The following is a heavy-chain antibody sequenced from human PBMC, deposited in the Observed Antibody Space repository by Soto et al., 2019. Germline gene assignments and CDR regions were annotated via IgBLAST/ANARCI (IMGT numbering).Heavy chain of an antibody. V-gene: IGHV5-51*01. CDR1: GYNFAGYW. J-gene: IGHJ4*02. D-gene: IGHD3-3*01. CDR2: IYPSDSDT. CDR3: ARGGVSTRTFDY. Sequence: PGESLKISCNGSGYNFAGYWIAWVRQMPEKGLELMGIIYPSDSDTRYRPSFQGQVTISADKSISSAYLQWSSLRASDTAMYYCARGGVSTRTFDYWGQGTPVPVSS.